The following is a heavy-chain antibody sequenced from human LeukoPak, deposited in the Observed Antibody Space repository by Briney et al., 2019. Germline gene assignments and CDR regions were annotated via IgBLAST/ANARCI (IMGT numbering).Heavy chain of an antibody. J-gene: IGHJ4*02. V-gene: IGHV3-30-3*01. CDR3: ARGSPSYWDYYFDY. Sequence: GGSLRLSCAASGFTVSSYGMHWVRQAPGKGLEWVAVISYDGSNKYYADSVKGRFTISRDNSKNTLYLQMNSLRAEDTAVYYCARGSPSYWDYYFDYWGQGTLVTVSS. CDR2: ISYDGSNK. CDR1: GFTVSSYG. D-gene: IGHD1-26*01.